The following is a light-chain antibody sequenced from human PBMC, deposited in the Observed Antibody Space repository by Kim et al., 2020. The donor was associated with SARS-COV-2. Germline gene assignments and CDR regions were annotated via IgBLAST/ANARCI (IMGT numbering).Light chain of an antibody. CDR1: GSDVGGANL. J-gene: IGLJ1*01. CDR3: CSYAGSSTYV. Sequence: GRSITISCTGTGSDVGGANLVSWYQQHPGKAPKVMIYEVNKRPSGVSDRFSGSKSGNTASLTISGLQAEDEADYYCCSYAGSSTYVFGTGTKVTVL. CDR2: EVN. V-gene: IGLV2-23*02.